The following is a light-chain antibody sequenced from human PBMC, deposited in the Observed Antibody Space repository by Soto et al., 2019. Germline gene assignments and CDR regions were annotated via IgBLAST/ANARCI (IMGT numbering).Light chain of an antibody. J-gene: IGKJ1*01. V-gene: IGKV3D-20*01. CDR3: HQYRSSPQT. Sequence: EIVLTQSPATLSLSPGDRATLSCGASQSVSSSYLAWFQQKPGLAPRLLIYGASSRATGIPDRFSGSGSGTDFTLTISRLEPEDFAMYFCHQYRSSPQTFGQGTKVDIK. CDR2: GAS. CDR1: QSVSSSY.